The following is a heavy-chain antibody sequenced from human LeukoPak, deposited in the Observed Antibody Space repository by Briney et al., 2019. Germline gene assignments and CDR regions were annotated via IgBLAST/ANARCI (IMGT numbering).Heavy chain of an antibody. Sequence: PSETLSLTCSVSGVSSYYWGWIRQPPGKGLEWIGSIYYSGSTYYNPSLKSRVTISVDTSKNQFSLKLSSVTAADTAVYYCARDQQLAFWGQGTLVTVSS. J-gene: IGHJ4*02. CDR1: GVSSYY. CDR3: ARDQQLAF. V-gene: IGHV4-39*07. D-gene: IGHD6-6*01. CDR2: IYYSGST.